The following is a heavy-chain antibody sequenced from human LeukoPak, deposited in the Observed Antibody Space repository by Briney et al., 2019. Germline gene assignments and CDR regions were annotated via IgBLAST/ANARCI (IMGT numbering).Heavy chain of an antibody. D-gene: IGHD3-10*01. Sequence: ASVKVSCKASGYTFTSYDINWVRLATGQGLEWMGWMNPNGGNTGYAQKFQGRVTMTRNTSVSTAYMELSSLRSEDTAVYYCARLAVFRGAARDTNTQWGQGTLVTVSS. J-gene: IGHJ4*02. CDR2: MNPNGGNT. CDR3: ARLAVFRGAARDTNTQ. CDR1: GYTFTSYD. V-gene: IGHV1-8*01.